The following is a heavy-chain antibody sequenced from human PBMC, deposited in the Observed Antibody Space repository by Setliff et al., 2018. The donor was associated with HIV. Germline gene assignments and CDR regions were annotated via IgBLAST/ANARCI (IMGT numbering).Heavy chain of an antibody. V-gene: IGHV4-59*01. CDR3: ARDREVGAPYYYYGMDV. CDR1: GGSISIYY. Sequence: LSLTCTVSGGSISIYYWSWIRQPPGKGLEWIGYIYYSGSTNYNPSLKSRVTISVDTSKNQFSLKLSSVTAADTAVYYCARDREVGAPYYYYGMDVWGQGTTVTVSS. D-gene: IGHD1-26*01. CDR2: IYYSGST. J-gene: IGHJ6*02.